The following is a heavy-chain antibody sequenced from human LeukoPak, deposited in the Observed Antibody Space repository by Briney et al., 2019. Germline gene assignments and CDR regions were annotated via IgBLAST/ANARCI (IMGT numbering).Heavy chain of an antibody. J-gene: IGHJ4*02. CDR1: GGSISSYY. CDR3: ARDRVTMVRGVMRYYFDY. Sequence: SETLSLTCTVSGGSISSYYWSWIRQPAGKGLGWIGRIYTSGSTNYNPSLKSRVTMSVDTSKNQFSLKLSSVTAADTAVYYCARDRVTMVRGVMRYYFDYWGQGTLVTVSS. D-gene: IGHD3-10*01. V-gene: IGHV4-4*07. CDR2: IYTSGST.